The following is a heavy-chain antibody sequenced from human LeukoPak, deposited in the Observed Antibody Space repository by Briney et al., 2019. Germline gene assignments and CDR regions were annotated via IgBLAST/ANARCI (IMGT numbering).Heavy chain of an antibody. D-gene: IGHD4-17*01. J-gene: IGHJ3*02. Sequence: GGSLRLSCAASGFTFSSYWMHWVRQAPGKGLVWVSRINSDGSNTSYADSVKGRFTISRDNAKNTLYLQMNSLRAEDTAVYYCAREGDYGDYGGAFDIWGQGTMVTVSS. CDR3: AREGDYGDYGGAFDI. CDR1: GFTFSSYW. V-gene: IGHV3-74*01. CDR2: INSDGSNT.